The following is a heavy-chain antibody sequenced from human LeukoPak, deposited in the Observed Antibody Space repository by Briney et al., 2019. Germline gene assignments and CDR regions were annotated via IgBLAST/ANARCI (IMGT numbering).Heavy chain of an antibody. CDR2: IKLDGSEK. CDR1: GFTFGKYW. J-gene: IGHJ4*02. Sequence: GGSLRLSRVASGFTFGKYWMSWVRQAPGRGLEWVANIKLDGSEKNYVDSVKGRFTVSRDNTKNSLYLQMNSLRAEDTAVFYCARDQYDTWSRRGNFDSWGQGTLVIASS. V-gene: IGHV3-7*03. CDR3: ARDQYDTWSRRGNFDS. D-gene: IGHD3-3*01.